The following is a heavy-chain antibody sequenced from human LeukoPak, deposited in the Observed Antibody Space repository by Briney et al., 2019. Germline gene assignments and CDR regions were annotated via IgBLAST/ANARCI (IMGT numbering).Heavy chain of an antibody. D-gene: IGHD6-19*01. CDR3: ARGPIAVAGTPSIYQH. Sequence: PGGSLRLSCAASGFTFSNYGMHWVRQALGKGLEWVAVIWSDGSIKYYADSVKGRFTISRDNSRNTLYLQMSSLGAEDTAVYYCARGPIAVAGTPSIYQHWGQGTLVTVSS. CDR1: GFTFSNYG. V-gene: IGHV3-33*01. J-gene: IGHJ1*01. CDR2: IWSDGSIK.